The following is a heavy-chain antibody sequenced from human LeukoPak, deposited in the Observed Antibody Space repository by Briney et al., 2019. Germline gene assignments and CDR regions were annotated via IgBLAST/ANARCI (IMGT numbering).Heavy chain of an antibody. CDR2: IIPIFGIA. V-gene: IGHV1-69*04. CDR1: GGTFSSYA. Sequence: SVKVSCKASGGTFSSYAISWVRQAPGQGLEWMGRIIPIFGIANYAQKFQGRVTITADKSTSTAYMELSSLRSEDTAVYYCARTYYYDSSGYYRYYFDYWGQGTLVTISS. CDR3: ARTYYYDSSGYYRYYFDY. D-gene: IGHD3-22*01. J-gene: IGHJ4*02.